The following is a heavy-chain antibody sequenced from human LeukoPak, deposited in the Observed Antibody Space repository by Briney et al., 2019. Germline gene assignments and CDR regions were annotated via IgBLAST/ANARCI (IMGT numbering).Heavy chain of an antibody. D-gene: IGHD2-2*01. Sequence: SQTLSLTCNVSGVSVSDGRYYWTWIRQHPGKGLEWIGYKYYSGSAKYNPSLKSRLPISIDTSKNQFSLQLSSVTAADTATYYCATPYCSSISCLDVFNMWGQGTRVTVSS. CDR1: GVSVSDGRYY. J-gene: IGHJ3*02. CDR2: KYYSGSA. V-gene: IGHV4-31*03. CDR3: ATPYCSSISCLDVFNM.